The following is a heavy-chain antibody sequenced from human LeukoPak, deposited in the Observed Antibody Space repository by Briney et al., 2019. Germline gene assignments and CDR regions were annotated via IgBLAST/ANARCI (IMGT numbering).Heavy chain of an antibody. D-gene: IGHD3-10*01. V-gene: IGHV3-23*01. Sequence: GESLRLSCAASGFTFSRFRMSWVRQPPGKGLEWVSAISGSGGSTYYADSVKGRFTISRDNSKNTLYLQMNSLRAEDTAVYYCATGAPLDYWGQGTLVTVSS. J-gene: IGHJ4*02. CDR3: ATGAPLDY. CDR1: GFTFSRFR. CDR2: ISGSGGST.